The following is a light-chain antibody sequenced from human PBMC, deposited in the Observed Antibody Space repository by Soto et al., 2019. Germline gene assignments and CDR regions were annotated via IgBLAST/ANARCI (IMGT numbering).Light chain of an antibody. Sequence: QSALTQPRSVSGSPGQSVTISCTGTSSDVGGYNYVSWYQQHPDKAPKLMIYEVSKRPSGVPDRFSGSKSGNTASLTVSGLQAEDEADYYCSSYAGGNNLVFGGGTKLTVL. J-gene: IGLJ2*01. CDR2: EVS. V-gene: IGLV2-8*01. CDR1: SSDVGGYNY. CDR3: SSYAGGNNLV.